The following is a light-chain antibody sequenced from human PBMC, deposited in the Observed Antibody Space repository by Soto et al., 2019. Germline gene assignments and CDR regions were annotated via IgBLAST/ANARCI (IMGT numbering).Light chain of an antibody. CDR2: DVS. CDR1: QSITAS. V-gene: IGKV1-5*01. J-gene: IGKJ1*01. CDR3: QQYDYSRT. Sequence: GDTVTITCRASQSITASLACYKHKPGEDPKLLIYDVSSLESGVPSRFSGSGSGTEFSLTIRGLQPEDFATYYCQQYDYSRTFGQGTKVDIK.